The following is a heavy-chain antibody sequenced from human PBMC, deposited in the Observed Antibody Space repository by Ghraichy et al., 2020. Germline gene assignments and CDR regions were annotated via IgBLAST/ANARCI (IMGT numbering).Heavy chain of an antibody. CDR3: ALGPHYYYYGMDV. Sequence: SQTLSLTCAISGDSVSSNSAAWNWIRQSPPRGLEWLGRTYYRSKWYNDYAVSVKSRITINPDTSKNQFSLQLNSVTPEDTAVYYCALGPHYYYYGMDVWGQGTTVTVSS. J-gene: IGHJ6*02. V-gene: IGHV6-1*01. D-gene: IGHD7-27*01. CDR2: TYYRSKWYN. CDR1: GDSVSSNSAA.